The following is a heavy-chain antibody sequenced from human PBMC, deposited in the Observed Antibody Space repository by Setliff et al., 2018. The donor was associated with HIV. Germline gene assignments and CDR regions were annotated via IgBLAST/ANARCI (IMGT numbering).Heavy chain of an antibody. D-gene: IGHD4-17*01. CDR2: IYYSGST. CDR3: ASYGGGSENDAFRV. J-gene: IGHJ3*01. V-gene: IGHV4-39*01. Sequence: SGTLSLTCNVSGGSISSSSYYWGWIRQPPGKGLELIGSIYYSGSTYYNPSLKSRVTISVDTSKNQFSLNVNSVTAADTAVYYCASYGGGSENDAFRVWGQGTMVTVSS. CDR1: GGSISSSSYY.